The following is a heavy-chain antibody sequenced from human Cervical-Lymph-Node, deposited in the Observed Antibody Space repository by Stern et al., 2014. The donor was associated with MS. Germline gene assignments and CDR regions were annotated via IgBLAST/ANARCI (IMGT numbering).Heavy chain of an antibody. V-gene: IGHV1-46*01. J-gene: IGHJ4*02. Sequence: QLVQSGAEVEKPGASVKVSCKASGYTFTPYYMHWLRQAPGQGLEWMAIINPNSGFTAYAQKFQGRVTVTRDTSTNTVYMQLRSLTSEDTAVYYCAGDYGTNSSSCAYWGQGTLITVSS. CDR2: INPNSGFT. CDR3: AGDYGTNSSSCAY. CDR1: GYTFTPYY. D-gene: IGHD6-6*01.